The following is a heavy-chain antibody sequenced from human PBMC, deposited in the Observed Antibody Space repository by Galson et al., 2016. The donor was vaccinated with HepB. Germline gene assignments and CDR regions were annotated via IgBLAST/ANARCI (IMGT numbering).Heavy chain of an antibody. CDR3: AKDRSSGSYYQRGNYGMDV. V-gene: IGHV3-23*01. CDR2: ISASGGTT. D-gene: IGHD3-10*01. J-gene: IGHJ6*02. CDR1: GFTFSSYA. Sequence: SLRLSCAASGFTFSSYAMSWVRQAPGKGLEWVSAISASGGTTYYADSLKGRFSISRDNSKNTLYLQINNLRAGDTAVYYCAKDRSSGSYYQRGNYGMDVWGQGTTVTVSS.